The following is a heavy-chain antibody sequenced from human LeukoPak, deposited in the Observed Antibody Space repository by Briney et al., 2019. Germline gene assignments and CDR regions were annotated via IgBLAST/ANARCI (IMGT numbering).Heavy chain of an antibody. J-gene: IGHJ4*02. Sequence: GASVEVSCKASGYTFTSYDINWVRQATGQGLKWMGWMNPNSGNTGYAQKFQGRVTITADKSTSTAYMELSSLRSEDTAVYYCARSSITMVRGARFDYWGQGTLVTVSS. V-gene: IGHV1-8*03. CDR2: MNPNSGNT. D-gene: IGHD3-10*01. CDR3: ARSSITMVRGARFDY. CDR1: GYTFTSYD.